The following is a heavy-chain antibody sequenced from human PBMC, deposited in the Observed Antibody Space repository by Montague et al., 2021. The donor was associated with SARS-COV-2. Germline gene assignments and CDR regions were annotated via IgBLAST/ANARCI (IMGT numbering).Heavy chain of an antibody. D-gene: IGHD3-3*01. V-gene: IGHV4-34*01. J-gene: IGHJ3*02. CDR3: ARGQRFFEWPYEALDI. CDR2: IRHNGGT. Sequence: SETLSLTCAVYGESFTDFYWNWIRQTPEKGLEWIGEIRHNGGTNYNPSLKSRVTISVDTSKNQVSLKLSSVTAADTAVYYCARGQRFFEWPYEALDIWGQGTMVTVSS. CDR1: GESFTDFY.